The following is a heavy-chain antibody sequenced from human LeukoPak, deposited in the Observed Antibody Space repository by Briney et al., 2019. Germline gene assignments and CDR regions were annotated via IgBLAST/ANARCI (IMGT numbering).Heavy chain of an antibody. CDR2: IYTSGST. V-gene: IGHV4-4*07. J-gene: IGHJ6*02. Sequence: SETLSLTCTVSGGSISSYYWSWIRQPAGKGLEWIGRIYTSGSTNYNPSLKSRVTMSVDTSKNQFSLKLSSVTAADTAVYYCARETLYLLGGLMVRSPYYYGMDVWGQGTTVTVSS. CDR1: GGSISSYY. CDR3: ARETLYLLGGLMVRSPYYYGMDV. D-gene: IGHD3-10*01.